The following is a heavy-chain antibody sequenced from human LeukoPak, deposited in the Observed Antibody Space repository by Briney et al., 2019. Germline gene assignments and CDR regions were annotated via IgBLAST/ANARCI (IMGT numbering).Heavy chain of an antibody. J-gene: IGHJ5*02. CDR1: GCTFSNYG. Sequence: GGSLRLSCAASGCTFSNYGLSWERQAPGKGLVWVSRISSDGRSTTYADSVKGRFTISRDNAKDTLYLKMNSLRAEDTAVYYCTRSTSCSGGSSYSSPWFDPWGQGTLVTVSS. V-gene: IGHV3-74*01. CDR3: TRSTSCSGGSSYSSPWFDP. CDR2: ISSDGRST. D-gene: IGHD2-15*01.